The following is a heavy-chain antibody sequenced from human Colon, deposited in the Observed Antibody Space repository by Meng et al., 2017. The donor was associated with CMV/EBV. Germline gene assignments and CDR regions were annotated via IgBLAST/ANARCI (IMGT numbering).Heavy chain of an antibody. CDR3: ARAYSSSIT. CDR2: IHNSGST. CDR1: GGSIRSYY. Sequence: GSLRLSCSVSGGSIRSYYWSWIRQPPGKGLEWIGNIHNSGSTSYNPSLKSRVTISSDMSDNQFSLRLTSVTAADTAVYYCARAYSSSITWGQGTLVTVSS. J-gene: IGHJ5*02. V-gene: IGHV4-59*01. D-gene: IGHD6-6*01.